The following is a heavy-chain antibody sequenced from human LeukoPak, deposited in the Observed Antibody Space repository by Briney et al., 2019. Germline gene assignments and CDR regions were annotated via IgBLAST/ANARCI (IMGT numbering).Heavy chain of an antibody. CDR1: GFTFDDYG. Sequence: GGSLRLSCAASGFTFDDYGMSWVRQAPGKGLEWVSGINWNGGSTGYADSVKGRFTISRDNAKNSLYLRMNSLGAEDTALYYCARASIGSSTLGAFDIWGQGTMVTVSS. CDR2: INWNGGST. J-gene: IGHJ3*02. D-gene: IGHD2-2*01. CDR3: ARASIGSSTLGAFDI. V-gene: IGHV3-20*04.